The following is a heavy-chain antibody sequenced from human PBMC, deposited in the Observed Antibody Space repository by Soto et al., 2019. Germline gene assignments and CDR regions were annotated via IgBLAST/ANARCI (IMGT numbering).Heavy chain of an antibody. V-gene: IGHV1-18*01. J-gene: IGHJ4*02. Sequence: QVHLVQSGAEVKKPGASVKVSCKASGYTFTSYGITWVRQAPGQGLEWMGWISAHTGNTDYAQKLQGRVIVTRDTSTSTAYMELRNLISDDTAVYYCARGRYGDYWGQGALVTVSS. CDR3: ARGRYGDY. D-gene: IGHD1-1*01. CDR1: GYTFTSYG. CDR2: ISAHTGNT.